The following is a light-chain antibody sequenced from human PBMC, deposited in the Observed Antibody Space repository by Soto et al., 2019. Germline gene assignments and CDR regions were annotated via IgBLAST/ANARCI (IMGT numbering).Light chain of an antibody. CDR1: HSVSSGQ. CDR3: QQYGTSPPT. CDR2: GVS. Sequence: EIVRTQSPGTLSFSPGERSTLSCLASHSVSSGQLAWYQQKPGQATRLLIYGVSSRATGITDRFSGSGSGTDFTLTVSRLEPEDFAVFYCQQYGTSPPTFGQGTKVDIK. V-gene: IGKV3-20*01. J-gene: IGKJ2*01.